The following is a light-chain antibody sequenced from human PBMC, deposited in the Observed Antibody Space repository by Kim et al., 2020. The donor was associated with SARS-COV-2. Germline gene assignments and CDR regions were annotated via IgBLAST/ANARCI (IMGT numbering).Light chain of an antibody. V-gene: IGLV3-19*01. Sequence: SSELTQDPAVSVALGQTVKITCRGDSLRNYYASWYQQKPGQAPILVFYGKNNRPSGIPHRFSGSSSRDTATLTITGTQAEDEADYYCNSRDSSGVVFVGGTKVTVL. CDR2: GKN. CDR1: SLRNYY. J-gene: IGLJ2*01. CDR3: NSRDSSGVV.